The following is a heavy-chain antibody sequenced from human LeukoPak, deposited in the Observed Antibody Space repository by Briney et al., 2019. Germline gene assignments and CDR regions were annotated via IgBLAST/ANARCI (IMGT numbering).Heavy chain of an antibody. CDR3: ERSDSSGWLDY. Sequence: ASVNLSFKSSGYGFTAYYMHWGRQAPGQGLELLGWINPNSGDTNYSQNFQGRVTMTRDTSISTAYMELRSLRSDDTAVYYCERSDSSGWLDYWGWGPLITVSS. D-gene: IGHD6-19*01. J-gene: IGHJ4*02. CDR2: INPNSGDT. CDR1: GYGFTAYY. V-gene: IGHV1-2*02.